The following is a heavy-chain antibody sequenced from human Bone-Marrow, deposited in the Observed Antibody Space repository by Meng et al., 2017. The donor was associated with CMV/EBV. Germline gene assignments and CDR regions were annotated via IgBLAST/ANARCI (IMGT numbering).Heavy chain of an antibody. CDR3: ARDDSEYCSSTSCNSLYGMDV. CDR1: GYTFTSYY. J-gene: IGHJ6*02. V-gene: IGHV1-46*01. D-gene: IGHD2-2*02. Sequence: ASVKVSCKASGYTFTSYYMHWVRRAPGQGLEWMGIINPSGGSTSYAQKFQGRVTMIRDTSTSTVYMELSSLRSEDTAVYYCARDDSEYCSSTSCNSLYGMDVWGQGTTVTVSS. CDR2: INPSGGST.